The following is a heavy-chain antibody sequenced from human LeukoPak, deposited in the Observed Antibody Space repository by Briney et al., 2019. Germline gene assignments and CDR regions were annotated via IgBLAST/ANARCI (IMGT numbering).Heavy chain of an antibody. D-gene: IGHD6-13*01. Sequence: ASVKASCKVSGYTLTELSMHWVRQAPGKGLEWMGGFDPEDGETIYAQKFQGRVTMTEDTSTDTAYMELSSLRSEDTAVYYCATFPSSSWYEDAFDIWGQGTMVTVSS. CDR3: ATFPSSSWYEDAFDI. CDR2: FDPEDGET. J-gene: IGHJ3*02. V-gene: IGHV1-24*01. CDR1: GYTLTELS.